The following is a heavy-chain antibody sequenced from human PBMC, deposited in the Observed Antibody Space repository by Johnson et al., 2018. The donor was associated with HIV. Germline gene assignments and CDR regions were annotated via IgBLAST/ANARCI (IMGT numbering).Heavy chain of an antibody. J-gene: IGHJ3*02. Sequence: QVQLVESGGGLVQPGGSLRLSCAASGFTFSNYAMNWVRQAPGKGLEWVAFIRYDGSNKYYADSVKGRFTISRDNSKNILYLEMNSLRAEDTAVYYCARDVNYYDRSGSYGLHGAFDIWGQGTMVTVSS. CDR1: GFTFSNYA. CDR3: ARDVNYYDRSGSYGLHGAFDI. CDR2: IRYDGSNK. D-gene: IGHD3-22*01. V-gene: IGHV3-30*02.